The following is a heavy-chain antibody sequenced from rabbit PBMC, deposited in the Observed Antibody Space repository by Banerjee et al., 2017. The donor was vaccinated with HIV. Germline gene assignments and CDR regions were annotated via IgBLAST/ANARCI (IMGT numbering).Heavy chain of an antibody. CDR2: IDPVFGST. D-gene: IGHD2-1*01. CDR1: GFDFSSYG. V-gene: IGHV1S47*01. CDR3: VKGSYDDYGGKYFNL. Sequence: QEQLVESGGGLVQPGGSLKLSCTASGFDFSSYGVSWVRQATGKGLEWIGYIDPVFGSTYYASWVNGRFTISSHNAQNTLYLQLNSLTAADTATYFCVKGSYDDYGGKYFNLWGPGTLVTVS. J-gene: IGHJ4*01.